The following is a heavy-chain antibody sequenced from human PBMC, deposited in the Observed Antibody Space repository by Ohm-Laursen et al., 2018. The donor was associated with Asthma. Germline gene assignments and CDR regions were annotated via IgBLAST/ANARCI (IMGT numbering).Heavy chain of an antibody. CDR3: ARALPATVVGAFDI. V-gene: IGHV4-31*03. Sequence: TLSLTCTVSGGSISSGGYYWSWIRQHPGKGLEWIGYIYYSGSTYYNPSLKSRVTISVDTSKKQISLKLSSVTAADTAVYHCARALPATVVGAFDIWGQGTLVTVSS. CDR1: GGSISSGGYY. CDR2: IYYSGST. J-gene: IGHJ3*02.